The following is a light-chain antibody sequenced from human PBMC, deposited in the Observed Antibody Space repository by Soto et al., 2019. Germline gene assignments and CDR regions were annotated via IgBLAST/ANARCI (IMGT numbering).Light chain of an antibody. Sequence: QSALTQPASVSGSPGQSITISCTGTSSDVGGYNYVSWYQQHPGKAPKLIISEVTNRPSGVSNRXSGSKSGNTASLTISGLQAEDEADFYCSSYTSSSTLVVFGTGTKVTVL. CDR1: SSDVGGYNY. CDR2: EVT. CDR3: SSYTSSSTLVV. V-gene: IGLV2-14*01. J-gene: IGLJ1*01.